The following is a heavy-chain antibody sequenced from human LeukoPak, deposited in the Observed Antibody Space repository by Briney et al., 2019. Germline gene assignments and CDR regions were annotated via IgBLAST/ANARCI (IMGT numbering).Heavy chain of an antibody. D-gene: IGHD6-6*01. CDR2: IYPGDSDT. CDR1: GYSFTSYW. J-gene: IGHJ4*02. CDR3: ARKYSRSSSLVDY. Sequence: GESLKISCKGSGYSFTSYWISWVRQMPGKGLEWMGIIYPGDSDTRYSPSFQGQVTISVDQSISTAYLQWSSLKASDTAMCYCARKYSRSSSLVDYWGQGTLVTVSS. V-gene: IGHV5-51*01.